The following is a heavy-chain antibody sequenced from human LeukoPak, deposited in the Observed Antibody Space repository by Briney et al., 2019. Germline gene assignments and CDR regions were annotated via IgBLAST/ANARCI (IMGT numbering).Heavy chain of an antibody. Sequence: SETLSLTCAVYGGSFSGYYWSWIRQPPGKGLGWIGEINHSGSTNYNPSLKSRVTISVDTSKNQFSLKLSSVTAADTAVYYCARAGDIVVVPAALYVWGQGTMVTVSS. CDR1: GGSFSGYY. V-gene: IGHV4-34*01. CDR2: INHSGST. D-gene: IGHD2-2*01. J-gene: IGHJ3*01. CDR3: ARAGDIVVVPAALYV.